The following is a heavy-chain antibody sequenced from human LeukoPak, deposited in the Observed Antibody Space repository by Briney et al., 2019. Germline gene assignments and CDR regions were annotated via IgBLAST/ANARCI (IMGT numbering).Heavy chain of an antibody. J-gene: IGHJ3*02. CDR1: RFTFSDHY. V-gene: IGHV3-72*01. CDR3: ARLNDYGDYVWAFDI. D-gene: IGHD4-17*01. Sequence: GGSLRLSCAASRFTFSDHYMDWVRQAPGKGLEWVGRTRNKANSYTTEYAASVKGRFTISRDDSKNSLYLQMNSLKTEDTAVYYCARLNDYGDYVWAFDIWGQGTMVTVSS. CDR2: TRNKANSYTT.